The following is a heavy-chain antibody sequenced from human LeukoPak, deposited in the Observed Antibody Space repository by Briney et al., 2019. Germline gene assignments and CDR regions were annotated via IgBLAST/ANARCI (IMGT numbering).Heavy chain of an antibody. CDR2: ISGSGYST. CDR3: ATDSSSWNIFDN. CDR1: GFTFNTYT. J-gene: IGHJ5*02. Sequence: GGSLRLSCAASGFTFNTYTMAWVRQAPGRGLEWISSISGSGYSTFYADSVKGRFTISRDNSKKTVHLQMDKLRAEDTAIYYCATDSSSWNIFDNWGQGTLVTVSS. D-gene: IGHD6-13*01. V-gene: IGHV3-23*01.